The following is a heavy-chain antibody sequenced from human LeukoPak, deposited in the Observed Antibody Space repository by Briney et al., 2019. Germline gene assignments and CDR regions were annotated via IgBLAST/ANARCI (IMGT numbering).Heavy chain of an antibody. V-gene: IGHV4-59*08. CDR3: ARGRPAPMVRGVTRWFDP. D-gene: IGHD3-10*01. Sequence: SETLSLTCTVSGGSISSYYWSWIRQPPGKGLEWIGYIYYSGSTNYNPSLKSRVTISVDTSKNQFSLKLSSVTAADTAVYYCARGRPAPMVRGVTRWFDPWGQGTLVTVSS. CDR1: GGSISSYY. J-gene: IGHJ5*02. CDR2: IYYSGST.